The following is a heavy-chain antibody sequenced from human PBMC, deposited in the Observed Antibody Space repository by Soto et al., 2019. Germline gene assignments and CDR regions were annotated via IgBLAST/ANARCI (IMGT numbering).Heavy chain of an antibody. CDR2: IYYSGST. CDR1: GGSISSSSFH. J-gene: IGHJ4*02. D-gene: IGHD1-26*01. Sequence: SETLSLTCTVSGGSISSSSFHCGWIRQPPGKGLEWIGSIYYSGSTYYSPSLKSRVTISVDTSKNQFSLKLSSVTAADTAVYYCASVVGAITRFDYWGQGTLVTVSS. V-gene: IGHV4-39*01. CDR3: ASVVGAITRFDY.